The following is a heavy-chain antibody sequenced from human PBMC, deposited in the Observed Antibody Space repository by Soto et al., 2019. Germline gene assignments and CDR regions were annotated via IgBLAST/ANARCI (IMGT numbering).Heavy chain of an antibody. Sequence: SETLSLTCTVSGGSISSSYWSWIRQPPGKGLEWLAYIYDDGSANYNPSLKSRATISLDMSKNQFSLKLTSVTAADTAVYYCARDKYCSGGSCRKNWFDPWGQGTLVTV. CDR2: IYDDGSA. J-gene: IGHJ5*02. CDR1: GGSISSSY. D-gene: IGHD2-15*01. CDR3: ARDKYCSGGSCRKNWFDP. V-gene: IGHV4-59*01.